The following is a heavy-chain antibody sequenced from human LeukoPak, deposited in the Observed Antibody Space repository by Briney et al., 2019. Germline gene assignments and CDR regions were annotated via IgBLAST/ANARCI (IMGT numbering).Heavy chain of an antibody. Sequence: GASVKVSCKASGYTFTSYAMHWVRQAPGQRLEWMGWINAGNGNTKYSQKFQGRVTITRDTSASTAYMELSSLRSEDTAVYYCARGGCSSTSCPFDYWGQGTLVTVSS. CDR1: GYTFTSYA. D-gene: IGHD2-2*01. CDR3: ARGGCSSTSCPFDY. CDR2: INAGNGNT. J-gene: IGHJ4*02. V-gene: IGHV1-3*01.